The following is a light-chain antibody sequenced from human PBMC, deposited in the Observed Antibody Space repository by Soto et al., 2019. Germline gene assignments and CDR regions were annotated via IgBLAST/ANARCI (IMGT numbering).Light chain of an antibody. CDR2: EVR. V-gene: IGLV2-14*01. CDR3: SSYTHSSSVL. J-gene: IGLJ2*01. Sequence: QSALTQSASVSVSPGQSITISCTGTISDFGYYNYVSWYQQHPGKAPKVLIYEVRNRPSGASSRFSGSKSGNTAFLTISELQPEDEADDYCSSYTHSSSVLLGGATKLTVL. CDR1: ISDFGYYNY.